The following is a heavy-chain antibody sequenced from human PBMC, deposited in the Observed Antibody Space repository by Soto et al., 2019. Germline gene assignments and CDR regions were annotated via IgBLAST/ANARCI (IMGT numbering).Heavy chain of an antibody. V-gene: IGHV2-5*02. CDR2: IYWDDDK. CDR3: ARGFYTYTGYFDY. CDR1: GFSLGTGVG. Sequence: QITLEESGPTLVKPTQTLTLTCTFSGFSLGTGVGVGWIRQPPGKALEWLALIYWDDDKRYSPSLKTMLTITKDTSKNQVVLTMTNMDPEDTATYSCARGFYTYTGYFDYWGQGPLVTVSS. J-gene: IGHJ4*02. D-gene: IGHD3-3*01.